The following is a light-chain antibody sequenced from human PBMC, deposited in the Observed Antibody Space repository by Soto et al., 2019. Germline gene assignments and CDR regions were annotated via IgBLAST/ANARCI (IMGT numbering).Light chain of an antibody. CDR3: QQYYSTPRT. CDR2: WAS. J-gene: IGKJ1*01. CDR1: QSVLYSSNNKNY. Sequence: DIVMNQSPDSVTASLGERATINCKSSQSVLYSSNNKNYLAWYQQKPGQPPNLLIYWASTRESGVPDRFSGSGSGTNFTLTISSLLAEDVAVYFCQQYYSTPRTFGQGTRVEIK. V-gene: IGKV4-1*01.